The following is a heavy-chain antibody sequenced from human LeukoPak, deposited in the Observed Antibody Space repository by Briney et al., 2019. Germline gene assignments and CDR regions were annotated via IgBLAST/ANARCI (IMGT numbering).Heavy chain of an antibody. D-gene: IGHD2-2*01. Sequence: RRSLRLSCTASGFTFSSYGVHWVRQAPGKGLVWVAVIWNDGSNKYYADSVKGRFTISRDNSKNTLYLQMNSLRAEDTAVYYCARAEYQLPYYFDYWGQGTLVTVSS. J-gene: IGHJ4*02. CDR1: GFTFSSYG. CDR3: ARAEYQLPYYFDY. CDR2: IWNDGSNK. V-gene: IGHV3-33*01.